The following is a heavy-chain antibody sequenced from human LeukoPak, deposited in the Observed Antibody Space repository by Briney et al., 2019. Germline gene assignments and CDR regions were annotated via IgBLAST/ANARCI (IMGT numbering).Heavy chain of an antibody. V-gene: IGHV4-59*12. Sequence: SETLSLTCTVSGGSISSYYWSWIRQPPGKGLEWIGYIYYSGSTNYNPSLKSRVTISVDTSKNQFSLKLSSVTAADTAVYYCARESGQWLVRSDWGQGTLVTVSS. D-gene: IGHD6-19*01. CDR2: IYYSGST. J-gene: IGHJ4*02. CDR3: ARESGQWLVRSD. CDR1: GGSISSYY.